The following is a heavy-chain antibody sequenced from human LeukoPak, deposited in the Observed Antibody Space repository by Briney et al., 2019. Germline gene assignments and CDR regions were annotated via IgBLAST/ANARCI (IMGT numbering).Heavy chain of an antibody. CDR1: GFTFSSYS. D-gene: IGHD6-13*01. CDR2: IWYDGSNK. CDR3: ARDGWVNSIAAAPFDY. V-gene: IGHV3-33*08. Sequence: PGGSLRLSCAASGFTFSSYSMNWVRQAPGKGLEWVAVIWYDGSNKYYADSVKGRFTISRDNSKNTLYLQMNSLRAEDTAVYYCARDGWVNSIAAAPFDYWGQGTLVTVSS. J-gene: IGHJ4*02.